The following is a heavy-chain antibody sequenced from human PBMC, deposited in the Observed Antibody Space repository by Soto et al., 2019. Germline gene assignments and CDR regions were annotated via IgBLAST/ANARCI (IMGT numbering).Heavy chain of an antibody. CDR3: AKGSYRPHDY. CDR1: GFTFSNYW. Sequence: PGGSLRLSCAASGFTFSNYWMHWVRQAPGKGLEWVSAISGSGDTTYYANSVKGRFTISRDNSKNTLYLQMNSLRAEDTAVYYCAKGSYRPHDYWGQGTLVTVSS. D-gene: IGHD1-26*01. J-gene: IGHJ4*02. V-gene: IGHV3-23*01. CDR2: ISGSGDTT.